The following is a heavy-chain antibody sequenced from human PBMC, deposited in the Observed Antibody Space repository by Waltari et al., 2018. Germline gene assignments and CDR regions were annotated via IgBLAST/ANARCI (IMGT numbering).Heavy chain of an antibody. J-gene: IGHJ3*02. CDR2: ISMISSYI. V-gene: IGHV3-21*01. CDR1: GFTFRSYS. D-gene: IGHD1-1*01. CDR3: ARGNEDVGAFDI. Sequence: EVQLVESGGGLVKPGGSLRLSCAASGFTFRSYSMNWVRPAPGKGLEWVSSISMISSYIYYADAVKGRFTISRDNDKNSLYLQMNSLRAEDTAVYYCARGNEDVGAFDIWGQGTMVTVSS.